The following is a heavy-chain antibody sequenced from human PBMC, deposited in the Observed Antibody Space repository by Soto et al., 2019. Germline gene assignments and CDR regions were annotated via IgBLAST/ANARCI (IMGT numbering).Heavy chain of an antibody. CDR3: ATGGRAQGGGSHAFDI. CDR2: TYYRSKWYN. D-gene: IGHD3-16*01. J-gene: IGHJ3*02. CDR1: GDSVSSNSAA. Sequence: SQTLSLTCAISGDSVSSNSAAWNWIRQSPSRGLEWLGRTYYRSKWYNDYAVSVKSRTTINPDTSKNQFSLQLNSVTPEDTAVYYCATGGRAQGGGSHAFDIWGQGTMVTVSS. V-gene: IGHV6-1*01.